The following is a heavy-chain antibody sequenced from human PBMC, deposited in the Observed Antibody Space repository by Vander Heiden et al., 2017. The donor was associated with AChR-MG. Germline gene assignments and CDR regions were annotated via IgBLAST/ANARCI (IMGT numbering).Heavy chain of an antibody. CDR2: IYSGGST. D-gene: IGHD6-13*01. Sequence: EVQLVESGGALVQPGGSLRLSCAASALIVSSKYMSWVRQAPGKGLEWVSVIYSGGSTYYADSVKGRFTISRDNSKNTLYLQMNSLRAEDTAVYYCARAAAAAGYFDYWGQGTLVTVSS. CDR3: ARAAAAAGYFDY. V-gene: IGHV3-66*01. CDR1: ALIVSSKY. J-gene: IGHJ4*02.